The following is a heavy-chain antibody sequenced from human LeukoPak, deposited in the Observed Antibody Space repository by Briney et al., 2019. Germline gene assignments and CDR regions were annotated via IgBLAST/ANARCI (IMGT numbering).Heavy chain of an antibody. D-gene: IGHD5-12*01. CDR1: GFTFSSYA. CDR3: ARDGRGYSGYDYVGFDY. Sequence: PGGSLRLSCAASGFTFSSYAMSWVRQAPGKGLEWVSAISGSGGSTYYADSVKGRFTISRDNSKNTLYLQMNSLRAEDTAVYYCARDGRGYSGYDYVGFDYWGQGTLVTVSS. CDR2: ISGSGGST. J-gene: IGHJ4*02. V-gene: IGHV3-23*01.